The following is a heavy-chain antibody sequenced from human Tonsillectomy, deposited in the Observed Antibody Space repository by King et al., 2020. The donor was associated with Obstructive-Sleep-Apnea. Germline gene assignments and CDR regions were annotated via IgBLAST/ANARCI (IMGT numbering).Heavy chain of an antibody. CDR1: GYTFTSYD. J-gene: IGHJ4*02. Sequence: VQLVESGAEVKKPGASVKVSCRASGYTFTSYDINWVRQATGQGLEWVGRMSPNSGNTGYAQKFQGRVTMTRNTSISTAYMELSSLRSEDTAVYYCSSTVVTLGAPDYYWGQGTLVTVSS. V-gene: IGHV1-8*01. CDR3: SSTVVTLGAPDYY. CDR2: MSPNSGNT. D-gene: IGHD4-23*01.